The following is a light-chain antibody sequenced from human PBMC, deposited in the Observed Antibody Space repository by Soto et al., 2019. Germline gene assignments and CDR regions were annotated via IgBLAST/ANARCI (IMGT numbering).Light chain of an antibody. CDR1: RSLSSSY. J-gene: IGKJ1*01. Sequence: EIGLTKSPGTLSLSPGERATLSCRASRSLSSSYLAWYQHKPGQAPRLLIYGASTRATGVPDRFSGGGSGTDFTLSINRLEPEDFAVYYCQQCGSSSRPFGQVTKVDIK. V-gene: IGKV3-20*01. CDR2: GAS. CDR3: QQCGSSSRP.